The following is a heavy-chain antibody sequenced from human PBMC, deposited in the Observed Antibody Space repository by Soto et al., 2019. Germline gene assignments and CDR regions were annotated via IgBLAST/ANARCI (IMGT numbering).Heavy chain of an antibody. CDR3: AKAKNDYNWDNRPPFDY. CDR2: ISANDVGT. CDR1: GFTLRSYA. D-gene: IGHD1-20*01. J-gene: IGHJ4*02. V-gene: IGHV3-23*01. Sequence: PGGSLGLCCEASGFTLRSYARTWIRQAPGKGLEWVSLISANDVGTYYAESVKTRFTISTDQSRNTVYLQMDSLPADDTDIYYCAKAKNDYNWDNRPPFDYWGQGTLVTVSS.